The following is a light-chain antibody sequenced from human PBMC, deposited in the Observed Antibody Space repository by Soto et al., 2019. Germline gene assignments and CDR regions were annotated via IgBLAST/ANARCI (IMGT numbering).Light chain of an antibody. CDR1: QTVGGH. V-gene: IGKV3-11*01. CDR2: ETS. J-gene: IGKJ4*01. CDR3: QHHSNWLRT. Sequence: EVVLTQSQATLSLSPGERATLSCRASQTVGGHFAWYQQKPGQAPRLLISETSNRATGIPGRFSGSGSGTDVTLTISRLEPEDFAVYYCQHHSNWLRTFGGGTKVEIE.